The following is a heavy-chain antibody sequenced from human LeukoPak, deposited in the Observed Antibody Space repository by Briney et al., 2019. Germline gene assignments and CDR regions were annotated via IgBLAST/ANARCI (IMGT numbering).Heavy chain of an antibody. D-gene: IGHD4-17*01. Sequence: PLETLSLTCTVSGDSISGYYWSWVRQPPGKELEWIGYIYYSGSTNYNPSLKSRVTISVDTSKNQFSLKLSSVTAADTAVYYCARIGSGDRWFDFWGQGTLVTVSS. CDR3: ARIGSGDRWFDF. V-gene: IGHV4-59*01. J-gene: IGHJ4*02. CDR2: IYYSGST. CDR1: GDSISGYY.